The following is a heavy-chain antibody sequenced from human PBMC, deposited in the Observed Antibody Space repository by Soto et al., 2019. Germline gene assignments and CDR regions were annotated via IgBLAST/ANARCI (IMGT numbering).Heavy chain of an antibody. J-gene: IGHJ4*02. CDR2: ISYDGSNK. V-gene: IGHV3-30*03. D-gene: IGHD6-19*01. CDR3: AIYSSCWYPLDY. CDR1: GFTFSSYG. Sequence: QVQLVESGGGVVQPGRSLRLSCAASGFTFSSYGMHWVRQAPGKGLEWVAVISYDGSNKYYADSVKGRFTISRDNSKNTLYLQMNSLRAEDTAVYYCAIYSSCWYPLDYWGQGTLVTVSS.